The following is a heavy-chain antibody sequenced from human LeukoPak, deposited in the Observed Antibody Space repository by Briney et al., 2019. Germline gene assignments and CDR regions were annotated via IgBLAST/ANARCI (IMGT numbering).Heavy chain of an antibody. CDR1: GFTVSSNY. J-gene: IGHJ6*02. V-gene: IGHV3-66*01. Sequence: GGSLRLSCAASGFTVSSNYMSWVRQAPGEGLEWVSVIYSGGSTYYADSVKGRFTISRDNSKNTLYLQMNSLRAEDTAVYYCARAGYYSPFYYYYGMDVWGQGTTVTVSS. D-gene: IGHD3-3*01. CDR3: ARAGYYSPFYYYYGMDV. CDR2: IYSGGST.